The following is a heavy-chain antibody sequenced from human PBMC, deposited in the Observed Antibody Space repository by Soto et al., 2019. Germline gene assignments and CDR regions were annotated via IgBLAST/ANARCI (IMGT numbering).Heavy chain of an antibody. V-gene: IGHV4-59*01. CDR1: GGSISSYY. Sequence: SETLSLTCTVSGGSISSYYWSWIRQPPGKGLEWIGYIYYSGSTNYNPSLKSRVTISVDTSKNQFSLKLSSVTAADTAVYYCARGYSYGYSHYYYYYMDVWGKGTTVTVSS. D-gene: IGHD5-18*01. CDR3: ARGYSYGYSHYYYYYMDV. J-gene: IGHJ6*03. CDR2: IYYSGST.